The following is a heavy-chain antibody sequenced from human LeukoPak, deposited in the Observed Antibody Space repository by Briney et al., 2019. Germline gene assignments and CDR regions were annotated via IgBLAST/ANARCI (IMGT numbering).Heavy chain of an antibody. Sequence: GASVTVSFKASGYTFTSYAMNLVRQAPGQGLEWMGWINTNTGNPTYAQGFTGRFVFSLDTSVSTAYLQISSLKAEDTAVYYCASRSGYSSSWSFDYWGQGTLVTVSS. CDR3: ASRSGYSSSWSFDY. J-gene: IGHJ4*02. V-gene: IGHV7-4-1*02. CDR2: INTNTGNP. CDR1: GYTFTSYA. D-gene: IGHD6-13*01.